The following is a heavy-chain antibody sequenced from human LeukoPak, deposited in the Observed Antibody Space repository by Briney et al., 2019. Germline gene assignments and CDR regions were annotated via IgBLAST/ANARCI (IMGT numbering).Heavy chain of an antibody. V-gene: IGHV3-48*03. Sequence: GGSLRLSCAASGFTFSSYEMNWVRQAPGKGLEWVSYISSSGSTIYYADPVKGRFTISRDNAKNSLYLQMNSLRAEDTAVYYCAREGIAAAGTDYWGQGTLVTVSS. CDR3: AREGIAAAGTDY. CDR1: GFTFSSYE. D-gene: IGHD6-13*01. J-gene: IGHJ4*02. CDR2: ISSSGSTI.